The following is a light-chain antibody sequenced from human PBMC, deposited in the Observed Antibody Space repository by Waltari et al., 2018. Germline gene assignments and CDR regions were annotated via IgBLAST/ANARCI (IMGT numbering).Light chain of an antibody. V-gene: IGLV1-44*01. J-gene: IGLJ3*02. CDR1: SSNLGSNT. Sequence: SVLTQPPSASGTPGQRVTIPCSGSSSNLGSNTVNWYQQLPGTAPKLLIYSNNQRPSGVPDRFSGSKSGTSASLAISGLQSEDEADYYCAAWDDSLNGWVFGGGTKLTVL. CDR2: SNN. CDR3: AAWDDSLNGWV.